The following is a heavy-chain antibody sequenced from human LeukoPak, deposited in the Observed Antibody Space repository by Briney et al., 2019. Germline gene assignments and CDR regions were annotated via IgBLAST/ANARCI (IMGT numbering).Heavy chain of an antibody. V-gene: IGHV3-9*01. CDR2: ISWNSGSI. Sequence: GGSLRLSCAASGFTFDDYAMHWVRQAPGQGLEWVSGISWNSGSIGYAEAVKGRFTISRDNATNSVYLQMNSLRAEDTAVYYCARDMTRIAARPDYFDYWGQGTLVTVSS. D-gene: IGHD6-6*01. CDR1: GFTFDDYA. CDR3: ARDMTRIAARPDYFDY. J-gene: IGHJ4*02.